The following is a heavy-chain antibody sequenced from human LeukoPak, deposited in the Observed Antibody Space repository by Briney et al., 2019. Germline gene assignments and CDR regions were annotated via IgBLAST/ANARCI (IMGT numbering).Heavy chain of an antibody. CDR2: INPNSGGT. CDR1: GYTFTGYY. CDR3: ARVDTAMVKPFDY. V-gene: IGHV1-2*02. J-gene: IGHJ4*02. Sequence: ASVKVSCKASGYTFTGYYMHWVRQAPGQGLEWMGWINPNSGGTNYAQKFQGRVTMTRDTAISTAYMELSRLRSDDTAVYYCARVDTAMVKPFDYWGQGTLVTVSS. D-gene: IGHD5-18*01.